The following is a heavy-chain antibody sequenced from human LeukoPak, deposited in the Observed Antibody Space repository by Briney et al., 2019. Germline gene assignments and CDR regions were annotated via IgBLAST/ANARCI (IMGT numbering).Heavy chain of an antibody. V-gene: IGHV1-69*01. CDR2: IIPIFGTA. CDR3: ARDRIAAAGGFDP. Sequence: GGSLRLSCAASGGTFSNYAINWVRQAPGQGLEWMGGIIPIFGTANYAQKFQGRVTITADESTSTAYMELSSLRSEDTAVYCCARDRIAAAGGFDPWGQGTLVTVSS. CDR1: GGTFSNYA. D-gene: IGHD6-13*01. J-gene: IGHJ5*02.